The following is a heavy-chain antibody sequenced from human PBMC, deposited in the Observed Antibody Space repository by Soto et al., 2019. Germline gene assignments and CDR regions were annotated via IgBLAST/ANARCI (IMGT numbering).Heavy chain of an antibody. CDR3: AREPHYAGNSCYFGY. Sequence: GGSLRLSCAASGFTFSSYGMHWVRQAPGKGLEWVAVIWYDGSNKYYADSVKGRFTISRDNSKNTLYLQMNSLRAEDTALYYSAREPHYAGNSCYFGYWGQGTLVTVSS. J-gene: IGHJ4*02. D-gene: IGHD6-13*01. CDR2: IWYDGSNK. V-gene: IGHV3-33*01. CDR1: GFTFSSYG.